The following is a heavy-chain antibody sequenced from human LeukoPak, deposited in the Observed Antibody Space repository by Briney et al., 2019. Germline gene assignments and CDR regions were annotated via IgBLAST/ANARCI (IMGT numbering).Heavy chain of an antibody. V-gene: IGHV4-39*07. CDR2: IHYSGST. CDR3: ARGYCSGGSCYSYYYYNYMDV. Sequence: SETLSLTCTVSGGSISSSSYYWGWIRQPPGKGLEWIGSIHYSGSTNYNPSLKSRVTISVDTSKNQFSLKLSSVTAADTAVYYCARGYCSGGSCYSYYYYNYMDVWGKGTTITVSS. CDR1: GGSISSSSYY. J-gene: IGHJ6*03. D-gene: IGHD2-15*01.